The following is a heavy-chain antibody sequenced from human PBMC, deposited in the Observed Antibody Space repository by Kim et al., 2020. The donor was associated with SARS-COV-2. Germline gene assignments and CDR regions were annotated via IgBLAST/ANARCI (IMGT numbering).Heavy chain of an antibody. J-gene: IGHJ4*02. CDR1: GFTFSSYA. CDR3: AKGKGSGWSTPLDY. D-gene: IGHD6-19*01. CDR2: ISGSGGST. Sequence: GGSLRLSCAASGFTFSSYAMSWVRQAPGKGLEWVSAISGSGGSTYYADSVKGRFTISRDNSKNTLYLQMNSLRAEDTAVYYCAKGKGSGWSTPLDYWGQGTLVTVSS. V-gene: IGHV3-23*01.